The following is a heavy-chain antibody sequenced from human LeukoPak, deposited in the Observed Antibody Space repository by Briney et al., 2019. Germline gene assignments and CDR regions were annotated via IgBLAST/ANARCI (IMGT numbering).Heavy chain of an antibody. Sequence: SETLSLTCTVSGGSISSSSYYWGWIRQPPGKGLEWIGSIYYSGSTYYNPSLKSRVTISVDTSKNQFSLKLSSVTAADTAVYYCARGGWDRIVVVTAIYFDYWGQGTLVTVSS. J-gene: IGHJ4*02. D-gene: IGHD2-21*02. CDR3: ARGGWDRIVVVTAIYFDY. CDR2: IYYSGST. V-gene: IGHV4-39*07. CDR1: GGSISSSSYY.